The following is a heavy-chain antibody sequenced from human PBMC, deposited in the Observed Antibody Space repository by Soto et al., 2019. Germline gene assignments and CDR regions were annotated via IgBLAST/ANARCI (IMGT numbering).Heavy chain of an antibody. CDR1: GFTFSNAW. J-gene: IGHJ4*02. CDR2: IKSKVDGGTT. D-gene: IGHD3-3*01. CDR3: STGGYFFDY. Sequence: EEQMVESGGGLVKPGGSLRLACVASGFTFSNAWMNWVRQPPGKGLEWVGRIKSKVDGGTTDYAAPVKGRFSSSRDDSKNMVYLQMISLRSEDTAVYDCSTGGYFFDYWGQGTLCTVSS. V-gene: IGHV3-15*07.